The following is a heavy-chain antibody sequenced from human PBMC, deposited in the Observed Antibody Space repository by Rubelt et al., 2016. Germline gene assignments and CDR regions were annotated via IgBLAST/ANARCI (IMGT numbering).Heavy chain of an antibody. CDR3: AKIEVASHSDY. J-gene: IGHJ4*02. Sequence: QVQLVESGGGVVQPGGSLRLSCAASGFPFSSYGIHWVRQAPGKGLEWVTFINYDGSNTYYADSVKGRFTVSRDNSKNPLYRQMNSLRTEDTAVYYCAKIEVASHSDYWGQGTLVTVSS. CDR1: GFPFSSYG. CDR2: INYDGSNT. D-gene: IGHD5-24*01. V-gene: IGHV3-30*02.